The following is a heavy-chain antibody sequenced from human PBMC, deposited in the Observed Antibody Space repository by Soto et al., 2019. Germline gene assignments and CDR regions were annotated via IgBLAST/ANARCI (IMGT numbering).Heavy chain of an antibody. CDR1: GGSISSSNW. D-gene: IGHD3-16*01. CDR3: ARESGNKGGSDY. V-gene: IGHV4-4*02. J-gene: IGHJ4*02. CDR2: IYHSGST. Sequence: QVQLQESGPGLVKPSGTLSLTCAVSGGSISSSNWWSWVRQPPGKGLEWIGEIYHSGSTNYNPSLQSPVPLTINQSQNPVPPKPGLVTAAEPALYLRARESGNKGGSDYWGQGTLVTVSS.